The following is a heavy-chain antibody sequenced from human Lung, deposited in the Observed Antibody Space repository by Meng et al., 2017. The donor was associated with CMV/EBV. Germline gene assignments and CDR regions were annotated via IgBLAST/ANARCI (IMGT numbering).Heavy chain of an antibody. CDR3: ARRTGSGLSGMDV. V-gene: IGHV3-74*01. Sequence: GESXKISCAASGFTFSTYWMHWVRQVPGKGLVWVSRISSDGSSTRSYADSVKGRFTISRDNAKNTLYLQMNSLRAEDTAVYYCARRTGSGLSGMDVWGQGXTVTVSS. CDR1: GFTFSTYW. D-gene: IGHD1-1*01. CDR2: ISSDGSST. J-gene: IGHJ6*02.